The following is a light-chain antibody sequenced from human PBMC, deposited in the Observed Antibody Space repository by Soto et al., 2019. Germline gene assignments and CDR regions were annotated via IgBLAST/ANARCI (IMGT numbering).Light chain of an antibody. Sequence: ELVMTQSPATLSVSPGERATLSCRASQSVSSDLAWYQQKPGQAPRLLIYDAYNRATGIPPRFSGSGSGTDFTLTISSLEPEDSAVYYCQQRHMWPITFGQGTRLEIK. V-gene: IGKV3-11*01. CDR1: QSVSSD. CDR2: DAY. CDR3: QQRHMWPIT. J-gene: IGKJ5*01.